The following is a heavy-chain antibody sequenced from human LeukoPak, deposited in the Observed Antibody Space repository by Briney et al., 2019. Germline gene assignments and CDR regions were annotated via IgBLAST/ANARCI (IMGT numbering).Heavy chain of an antibody. V-gene: IGHV3-21*01. CDR3: AKQMAVDYFDY. J-gene: IGHJ4*02. Sequence: PGGSLRLSCAASGFTFSSYSMNWVRQAPGKGLEWVSSISGSSYYIYYADSVKGRFTISRDNAKNTVYLQMYSLRAEDTAVYYCAKQMAVDYFDYWGQGTLVTVSS. CDR2: ISGSSYYI. CDR1: GFTFSSYS. D-gene: IGHD5-24*01.